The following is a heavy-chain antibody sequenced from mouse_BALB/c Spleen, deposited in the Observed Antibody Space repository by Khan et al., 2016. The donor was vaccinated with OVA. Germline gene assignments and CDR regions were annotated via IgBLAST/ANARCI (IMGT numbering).Heavy chain of an antibody. J-gene: IGHJ3*01. CDR3: ARLAYYYNSEGFAY. CDR1: GFTFSTFG. CDR2: INTGGFYT. D-gene: IGHD1-1*01. V-gene: IGHV5-6*01. Sequence: EVQLVESGGDLVKPGGSLKLSCAASGFTFSTFGMSWVRQSPDRRLEWVATINTGGFYTFYPDIVKGRFTISRDNAKSTLYLQMSSLKSAATAIYYCARLAYYYNSEGFAYWGQGTLVTVSA.